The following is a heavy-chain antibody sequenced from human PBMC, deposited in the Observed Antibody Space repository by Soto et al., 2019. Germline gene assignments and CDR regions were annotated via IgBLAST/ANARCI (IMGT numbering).Heavy chain of an antibody. J-gene: IGHJ6*02. V-gene: IGHV6-1*01. CDR2: TYYRSKWYN. CDR1: GDSVSSNSAA. D-gene: IGHD4-17*01. CDR3: ARDPYGGNSYYYYGMDV. Sequence: KQSQTLSLPCAISGDSVSSNSAAWNWIRQSPSRGLEWLGRTYYRSKWYNDYAVSVKSRITINPDTSKNQFSLQLNSVTPEDTAVYYCARDPYGGNSYYYYGMDVWGQGTTVTVSS.